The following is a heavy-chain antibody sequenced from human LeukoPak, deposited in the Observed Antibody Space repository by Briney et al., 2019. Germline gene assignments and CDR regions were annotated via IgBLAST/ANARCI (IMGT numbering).Heavy chain of an antibody. V-gene: IGHV3-15*01. J-gene: IGHJ4*02. D-gene: IGHD3-10*01. CDR2: VKSKTEDGTK. Sequence: GGSLRLSCAASGFTCNNAWMRWVRQAPGKGLEWVSRVKSKTEDGTKDYAAPVKGRFTISRDHSKNTLHLQMNSLKTEDTAVYYCTAEVGRYYGSGSYFVYWGQGTLVTVSS. CDR3: TAEVGRYYGSGSYFVY. CDR1: GFTCNNAW.